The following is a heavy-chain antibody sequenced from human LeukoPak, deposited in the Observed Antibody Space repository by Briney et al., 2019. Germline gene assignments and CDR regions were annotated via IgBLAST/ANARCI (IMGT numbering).Heavy chain of an antibody. D-gene: IGHD3-3*01. V-gene: IGHV1-2*02. CDR3: ARGRRFLEWLLYVY. Sequence: GASAKVSCKASGYTFTGYYMHWVRQAPGQGLEWMGWINPNSGGTNYAQKFQGRVTMTRDTSISTAYMELSRLRSDDTAVYYCARGRRFLEWLLYVYWGQGTLVTVSS. CDR2: INPNSGGT. CDR1: GYTFTGYY. J-gene: IGHJ4*02.